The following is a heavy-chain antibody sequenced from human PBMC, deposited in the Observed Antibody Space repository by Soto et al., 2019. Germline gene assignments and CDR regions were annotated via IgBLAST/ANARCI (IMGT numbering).Heavy chain of an antibody. CDR2: IWNDGSNK. Sequence: QVQLVESGGGVAQPGGSLRLSCTTSGFTFNTYGMHWVRQAPGKGLEWVAIIWNDGSNKYYADSVKGRFTISRDNSKNTQYLQMNSQRAKDTARDYCARADCTGAYCYSWPFNYGVDVWGQGTTVTVSS. CDR3: ARADCTGAYCYSWPFNYGVDV. D-gene: IGHD2-15*01. CDR1: GFTFNTYG. V-gene: IGHV3-33*01. J-gene: IGHJ6*02.